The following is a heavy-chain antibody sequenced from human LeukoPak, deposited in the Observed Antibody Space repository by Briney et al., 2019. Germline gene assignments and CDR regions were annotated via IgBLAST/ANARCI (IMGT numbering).Heavy chain of an antibody. D-gene: IGHD1-26*01. CDR2: LSENGGRT. CDR3: AKLGRVNSPMDF. CDR1: GFTFRSYV. Sequence: GGSLRLSCAGSGFTFRSYVMRWVRQAPGKGPEWVASLSENGGRTYYADSVRGRFIISRDNSKNTLYLQMNSLRADDTALYYCAKLGRVNSPMDFWGKGGLVPVS. V-gene: IGHV3-23*01. J-gene: IGHJ6*03.